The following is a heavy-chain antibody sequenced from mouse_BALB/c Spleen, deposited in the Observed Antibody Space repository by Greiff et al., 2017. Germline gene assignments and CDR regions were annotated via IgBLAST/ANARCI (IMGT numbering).Heavy chain of an antibody. CDR3: ARDPYYYGEAMDY. D-gene: IGHD1-1*01. Sequence: EVQLVESGGGLVKPGGSLKLSCAASGFTFSSYAMSWVRQSPEKRLEWVAEISSGGSYTYYPDTVTGRFTISRDNAKNTLYLEMSSLRSEDTAMYYCARDPYYYGEAMDYWGQGTSVTVSA. CDR2: ISSGGSYT. V-gene: IGHV5-9-4*01. CDR1: GFTFSSYA. J-gene: IGHJ4*01.